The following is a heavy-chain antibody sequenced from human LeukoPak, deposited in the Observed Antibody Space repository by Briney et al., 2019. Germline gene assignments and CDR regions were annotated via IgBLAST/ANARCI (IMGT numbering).Heavy chain of an antibody. J-gene: IGHJ4*02. Sequence: SETLSLTCTVSGGSISSGSYYWSWIRQPAGKGLEWIGRIYTSGSTNYNPSLKSRVTISVDTSKNQFSLKLSSVTAADTAVYYCARVSSLYGGNSELGWPVLWYYFDYWGQGTLVTVSS. V-gene: IGHV4-61*02. D-gene: IGHD4-23*01. CDR2: IYTSGST. CDR1: GGSISSGSYY. CDR3: ARVSSLYGGNSELGWPVLWYYFDY.